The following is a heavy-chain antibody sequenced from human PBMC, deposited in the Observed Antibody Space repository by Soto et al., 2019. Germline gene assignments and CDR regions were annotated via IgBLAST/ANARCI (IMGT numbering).Heavy chain of an antibody. CDR1: GYTFTGYY. D-gene: IGHD1-1*01. CDR3: ARDQSGTTELYYYYRMDV. V-gene: IGHV1-2*02. CDR2: INPNSGGT. Sequence: DSVKVSCKASGYTFTGYYMHWVRQAPGQGXEWMGWINPNSGGTNYAQKFQGRVTMTRDTSISTAYMELSRLRSDDTAVYYCARDQSGTTELYYYYRMDVWGQGTTVTVS. J-gene: IGHJ6*02.